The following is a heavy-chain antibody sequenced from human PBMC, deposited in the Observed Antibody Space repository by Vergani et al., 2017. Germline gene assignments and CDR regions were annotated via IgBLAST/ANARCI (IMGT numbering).Heavy chain of an antibody. D-gene: IGHD3-9*01. CDR3: ARGDYGILTGYRY. CDR1: GYPFSNYY. J-gene: IGHJ4*02. V-gene: IGHV1-46*03. CDR2: INPSGGHT. Sequence: VSCKTSGYPFSNYYMHWVRQAPGQGLEWMGIINPSGGHTNYAQKFQGRVTMTRDTSTSTVYMELSSLRSEDTAIYYCARGDYGILTGYRYWGQGTLVTVSA.